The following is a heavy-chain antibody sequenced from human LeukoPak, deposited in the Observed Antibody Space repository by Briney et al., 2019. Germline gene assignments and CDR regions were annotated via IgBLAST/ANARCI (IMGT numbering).Heavy chain of an antibody. D-gene: IGHD5-18*01. CDR3: ARGTDVDTAMVGDYFDY. V-gene: IGHV1-69*13. J-gene: IGHJ4*02. CDR1: GGTFSSYA. Sequence: ASVKVSCKASGGTFSSYAISWVRQAPGRGLEWMGGTIPIFGTANYAQKFQGRVTITADESTSTAYMELSSLRSEDTAVYYCARGTDVDTAMVGDYFDYWGQGTLVTVSS. CDR2: TIPIFGTA.